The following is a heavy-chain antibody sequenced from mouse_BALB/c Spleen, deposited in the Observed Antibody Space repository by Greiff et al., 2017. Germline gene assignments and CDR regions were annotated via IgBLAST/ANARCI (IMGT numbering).Heavy chain of an antibody. CDR3: ARGGYYDYDWFAY. CDR2: ISYSGST. Sequence: EVKLQESGPGLVKPSQSLSLTCTVTGYSITSDYAWNWIRQFPGNKLEWMGYISYSGSTSYNPSLKSRISITRDTSKNQFFLQLNSVTTEDTATYYCARGGYYDYDWFAYWGQGTLVTVSA. V-gene: IGHV3-2*02. CDR1: GYSITSDYA. D-gene: IGHD2-4*01. J-gene: IGHJ3*01.